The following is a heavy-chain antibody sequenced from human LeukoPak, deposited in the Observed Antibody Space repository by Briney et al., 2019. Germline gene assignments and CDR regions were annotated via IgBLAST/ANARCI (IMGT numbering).Heavy chain of an antibody. CDR1: GYTFTSYD. V-gene: IGHV1-8*01. CDR3: ARVSSIPTAGSSTYYYVMDV. Sequence: ASVKVSCKASGYTFTSYDINWVRQATGQGLEWMGWMNPNSGNTGYAQKFQGRVTMTRNTSISTAYMELSSLRSEDTAVYYCARVSSIPTAGSSTYYYVMDVWGQGTTVTVSS. J-gene: IGHJ6*02. CDR2: MNPNSGNT. D-gene: IGHD6-13*01.